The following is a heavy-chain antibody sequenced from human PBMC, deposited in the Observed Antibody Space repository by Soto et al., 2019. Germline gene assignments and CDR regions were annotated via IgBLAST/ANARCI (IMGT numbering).Heavy chain of an antibody. CDR3: ARVSGLGSSQILDV. Sequence: QVQLVESGGGGVQPGRSRRVSCAASGFTFSSYGMPWVRQAQGKGLEWVAVIWYDGSNKYYAESVTGRFTISRDNPKNTLYLQMNSLRAEDTAVYYCARVSGLGSSQILDVWGQGTTVTVSS. CDR1: GFTFSSYG. CDR2: IWYDGSNK. V-gene: IGHV3-33*01. J-gene: IGHJ6*02. D-gene: IGHD6-6*01.